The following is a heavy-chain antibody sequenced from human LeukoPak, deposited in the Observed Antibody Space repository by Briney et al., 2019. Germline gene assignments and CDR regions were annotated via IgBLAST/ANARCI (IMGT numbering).Heavy chain of an antibody. J-gene: IGHJ6*04. Sequence: PSQTLSLTCAISGDGVSSNRSAWNWIGQSPSRGLEWLGRTYYRSKWYNEYAVSVKSRITIDPDTSKNQFSLQLSSVTPEDTAVYFCVRSTAGSGRPMDVWGKGTTVIVSS. CDR2: TYYRSKWYN. CDR3: VRSTAGSGRPMDV. D-gene: IGHD3-10*01. V-gene: IGHV6-1*01. CDR1: GDGVSSNRSA.